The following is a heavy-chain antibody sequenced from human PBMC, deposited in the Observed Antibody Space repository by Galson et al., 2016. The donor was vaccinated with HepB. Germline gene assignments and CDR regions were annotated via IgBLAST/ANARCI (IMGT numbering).Heavy chain of an antibody. J-gene: IGHJ6*04. CDR2: IETAGDT. D-gene: IGHD3-10*01. CDR3: TRGKSLWTMPWNYGLDV. Sequence: SLRLSCAASGFTCSMYDMHWVRQVTGKGLEWVSAIETAGDTYYPDSVQARFTISRENAKNSLYLQMNSLRAGDTAVYYCTRGKSLWTMPWNYGLDVWGKGTTVIVSS. CDR1: GFTCSMYD. V-gene: IGHV3-13*01.